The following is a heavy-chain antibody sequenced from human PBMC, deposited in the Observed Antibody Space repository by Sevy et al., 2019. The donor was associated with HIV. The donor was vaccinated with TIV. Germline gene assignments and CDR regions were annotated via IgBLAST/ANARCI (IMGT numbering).Heavy chain of an antibody. J-gene: IGHJ4*02. Sequence: GGSLRLSCAASGFTFTNFWMSWVRQAPGKGLEWVANVNNDGSGQKCADSVKGRFIISRDNAKNSLYLQMNSLRTEDTAVYYCARNSGNWGQGTLVTVSS. CDR1: GFTFTNFW. V-gene: IGHV3-7*01. CDR3: ARNSGN. CDR2: VNNDGSGQ. D-gene: IGHD6-19*01.